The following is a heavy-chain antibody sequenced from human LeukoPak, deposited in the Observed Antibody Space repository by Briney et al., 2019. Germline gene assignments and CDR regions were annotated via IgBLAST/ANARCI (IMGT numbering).Heavy chain of an antibody. D-gene: IGHD3-10*01. Sequence: GGSLRLSCAASGFTFSSYAMRWVRQAPGKGLEWVSAISGSGGSTYYADSVKGRFTISRDNSKNTLYLQMNSLRAEDTAVYYCAKDLKPYVLLWFGESWGQGTLVTVSS. CDR1: GFTFSSYA. CDR2: ISGSGGST. CDR3: AKDLKPYVLLWFGES. V-gene: IGHV3-23*01. J-gene: IGHJ5*02.